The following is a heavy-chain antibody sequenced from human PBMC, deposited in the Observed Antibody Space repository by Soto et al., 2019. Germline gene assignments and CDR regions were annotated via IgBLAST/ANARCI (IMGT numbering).Heavy chain of an antibody. Sequence: QVQLVESGGGVVQPGRSLRLSCAASGFTFSSYGMHWVRQAPGKGLEWVAVISYDGSNKYYADSVKGRFTISRDTSKSALYLQMNSLRAEDTAVYYCAKDNPPSWPFDYWGQGTLVTVSS. J-gene: IGHJ4*02. CDR1: GFTFSSYG. CDR2: ISYDGSNK. CDR3: AKDNPPSWPFDY. V-gene: IGHV3-30*18. D-gene: IGHD2-2*01.